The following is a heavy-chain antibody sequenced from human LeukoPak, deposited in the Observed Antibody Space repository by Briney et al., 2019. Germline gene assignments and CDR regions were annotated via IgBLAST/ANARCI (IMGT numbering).Heavy chain of an antibody. J-gene: IGHJ6*02. CDR1: GGTFSSYA. Sequence: GSPVKVSCKASGGTFSSYAISWVRQAPGQGLEWMGRIIPILGIANYAQKFQGRVTITADKSTSTAYMELSSLRSEDTAVYYCARDSYYDILTGYYRSSYYYGMDVWGQGTTVTVSS. D-gene: IGHD3-9*01. CDR3: ARDSYYDILTGYYRSSYYYGMDV. CDR2: IIPILGIA. V-gene: IGHV1-69*04.